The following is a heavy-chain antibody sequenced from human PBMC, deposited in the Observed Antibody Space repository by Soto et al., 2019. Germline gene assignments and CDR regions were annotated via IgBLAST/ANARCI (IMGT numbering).Heavy chain of an antibody. CDR3: ARVSATGTRWFDP. D-gene: IGHD3-9*01. J-gene: IGHJ5*02. V-gene: IGHV4-31*03. CDR1: GGSISSGAYY. CDR2: ISHRGTA. Sequence: LSLTCTVSGGSISSGAYYWGWIRQHPGKGLEWIGYISHRGTAYYTPSLKSRVSLSVDPSKSQFSLNVTSLTAADTAVYYCARVSATGTRWFDPWGPGTLVTVSS.